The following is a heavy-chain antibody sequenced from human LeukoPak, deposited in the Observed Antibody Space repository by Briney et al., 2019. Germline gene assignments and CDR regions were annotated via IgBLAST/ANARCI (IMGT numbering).Heavy chain of an antibody. CDR2: ISSSGSTI. D-gene: IGHD3-16*01. CDR3: ARDSSLRHWLITRFDP. Sequence: GGSLRLSCAASGFTFSDYYMGWIRQAPGKGLEWVSYISSSGSTIHYADSVKGRFTISRDNAKNSLYLQMNSLRAEDTAVYYCARDSSLRHWLITRFDPWGQGTLVTVSS. J-gene: IGHJ5*02. CDR1: GFTFSDYY. V-gene: IGHV3-11*01.